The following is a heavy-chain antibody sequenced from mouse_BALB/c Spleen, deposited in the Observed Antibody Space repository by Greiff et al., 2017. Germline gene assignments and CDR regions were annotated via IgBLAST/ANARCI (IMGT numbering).Heavy chain of an antibody. J-gene: IGHJ3*01. Sequence: QVQLKESGAELVKPGASVKLSCKASGYTFTSYWMHWVKQRPGQGLEWIGEINPSNGRTNYNEKFKSKATLTVDKSSSTAYMQLSSLTSEDSAVYYCARSGYGNYPFAYWGQGTLVTVSA. D-gene: IGHD2-10*02. CDR3: ARSGYGNYPFAY. CDR1: GYTFTSYW. CDR2: INPSNGRT. V-gene: IGHV1S81*02.